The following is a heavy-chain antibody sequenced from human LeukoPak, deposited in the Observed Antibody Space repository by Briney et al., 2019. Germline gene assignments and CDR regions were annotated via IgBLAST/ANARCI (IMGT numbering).Heavy chain of an antibody. Sequence: GESRKISCKGSGYSFTSYWIGWLRQMPGKGLEWMGIIYPGDSDTRYSPSFRGQVTISADKSISTAYLQWSSLKASDTAMYYCASLGPIVGATNDAFDIWGQGTMVTVSS. CDR1: GYSFTSYW. CDR2: IYPGDSDT. D-gene: IGHD1-26*01. V-gene: IGHV5-51*01. CDR3: ASLGPIVGATNDAFDI. J-gene: IGHJ3*02.